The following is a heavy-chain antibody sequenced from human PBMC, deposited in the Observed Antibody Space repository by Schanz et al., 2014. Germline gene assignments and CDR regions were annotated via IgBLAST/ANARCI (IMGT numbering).Heavy chain of an antibody. D-gene: IGHD7-27*01. CDR1: SDSISHYY. CDR3: ARSPGRARYFDY. CDR2: VYYGGGADYNLGST. Sequence: QVQLQESGPGLVKPSETLSLTCTVPSDSISHYYLSWIRQPPGKELEWIGSVYYGGGADYNLGSTDYNPSLKSRVAISADKSKSQFSLRLHSLTAADTAVYYCARSPGRARYFDYWGQGSLVPVSS. J-gene: IGHJ4*02. V-gene: IGHV4-59*03.